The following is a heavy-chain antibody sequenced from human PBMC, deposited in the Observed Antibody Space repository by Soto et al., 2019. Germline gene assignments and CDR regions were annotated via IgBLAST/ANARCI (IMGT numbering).Heavy chain of an antibody. V-gene: IGHV4-4*02. D-gene: IGHD3-22*01. Sequence: QVQLQESGPGLVKPSGTLSLTCAVSGGSISSSNWWSWVRQPPGKGLEWIGEIYHSGSTNYNPSLKRRVTISVDKSTNQFSLKLSSVTDADTAVYYCARDIPTYYYDSSGYFDYWGQGTLVTVSS. CDR3: ARDIPTYYYDSSGYFDY. CDR1: GGSISSSNW. CDR2: IYHSGST. J-gene: IGHJ4*02.